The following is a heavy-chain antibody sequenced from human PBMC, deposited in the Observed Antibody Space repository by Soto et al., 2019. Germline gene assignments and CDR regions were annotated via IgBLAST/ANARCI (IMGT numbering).Heavy chain of an antibody. CDR1: GFTFSSYA. Sequence: EVQLLESGGGLVQPGGSLRLSCAASGFTFSSYAMSWVRQAPGKGLEWVSAISGSGGSTYYADSVKGRFTISRDNSKNTLYLQMNSLRAEDTAVYYCAKEGCSSTSCFLLHSYGMDVWGQGTTVTVSS. CDR2: ISGSGGST. D-gene: IGHD2-2*01. V-gene: IGHV3-23*01. J-gene: IGHJ6*02. CDR3: AKEGCSSTSCFLLHSYGMDV.